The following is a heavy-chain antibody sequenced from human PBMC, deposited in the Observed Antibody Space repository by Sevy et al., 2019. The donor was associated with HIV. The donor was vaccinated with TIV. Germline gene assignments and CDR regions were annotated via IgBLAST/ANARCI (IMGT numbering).Heavy chain of an antibody. D-gene: IGHD2-15*01. CDR2: ISPSGSPI. Sequence: GGSLRLSCAASGFTFTNYVMNWVRQAPGKGLEWVSYISPSGSPIYYADSEKGRFTISRDNAKNSLYLQMNSLRADDTGLYYCARDLVASTLTMDVWGQGTTVTVSS. J-gene: IGHJ6*02. CDR1: GFTFTNYV. CDR3: ARDLVASTLTMDV. V-gene: IGHV3-48*03.